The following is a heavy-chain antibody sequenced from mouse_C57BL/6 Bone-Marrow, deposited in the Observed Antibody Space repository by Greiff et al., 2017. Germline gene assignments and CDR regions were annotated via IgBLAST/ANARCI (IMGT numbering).Heavy chain of an antibody. CDR3: ARDGYYVWFAY. D-gene: IGHD2-3*01. CDR1: GYTFTSYW. CDR2: IDPSDSYT. V-gene: IGHV1-69*01. J-gene: IGHJ3*01. Sequence: VQLQQSGAELVMPGASVKLSCKASGYTFTSYWMHWVKQRPGQGLEWIGEIDPSDSYTNYNQKFKGKSTLTVDKYSSTAYMQLSSLTSEDSAVYYCARDGYYVWFAYWGQGTLVTVSA.